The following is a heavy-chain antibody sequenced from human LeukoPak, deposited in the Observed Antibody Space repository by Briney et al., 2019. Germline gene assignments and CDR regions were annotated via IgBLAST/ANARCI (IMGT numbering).Heavy chain of an antibody. CDR2: IIPIFGTA. D-gene: IGHD3-22*01. CDR1: GGTFSSYA. CDR3: ASGYSFNSFDY. Sequence: ASVKVSCKASGGTFSSYAISWVRQAPGQGLERMGGIIPIFGTANYAQKFQGRVTITTDESTSTAYMELSSLRSEDTAVYYCASGYSFNSFDYWGQGTLVTVSS. J-gene: IGHJ4*02. V-gene: IGHV1-69*05.